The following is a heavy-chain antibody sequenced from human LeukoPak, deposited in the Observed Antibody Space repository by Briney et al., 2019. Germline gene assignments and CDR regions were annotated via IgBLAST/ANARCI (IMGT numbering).Heavy chain of an antibody. J-gene: IGHJ4*02. CDR2: FNHSGST. Sequence: SETLSLTCAVYGRSFSGYYWSWIRQPPGKGLEWIGEFNHSGSTNYNPTLKSRVTISVDTSKNQFSLKLSSVTAADTAVYYCARARYRGVYGSGSYLDYWGQGTLVTVSS. V-gene: IGHV4-34*01. D-gene: IGHD3-10*01. CDR3: ARARYRGVYGSGSYLDY. CDR1: GRSFSGYY.